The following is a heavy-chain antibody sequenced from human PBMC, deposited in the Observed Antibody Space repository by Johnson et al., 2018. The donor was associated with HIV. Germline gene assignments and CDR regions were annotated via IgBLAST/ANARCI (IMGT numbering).Heavy chain of an antibody. CDR2: IWYDGSTI. Sequence: QVQLVESGGGVVQPGRCLRLSCAASGFTFSSYAMHWVRQAPGKGLEGVAVIWYDGSTIYYADSVKGRFNISRDNAKNSLYLQMNSLRAEDTAVYYCVSREWDLHAFDIWGQGTMVTVSS. CDR3: VSREWDLHAFDI. V-gene: IGHV3-30*04. J-gene: IGHJ3*02. D-gene: IGHD1-26*01. CDR1: GFTFSSYA.